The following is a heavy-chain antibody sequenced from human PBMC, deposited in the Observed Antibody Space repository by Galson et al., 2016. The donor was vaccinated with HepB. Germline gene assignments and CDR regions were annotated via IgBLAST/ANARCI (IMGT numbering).Heavy chain of an antibody. V-gene: IGHV3-23*01. CDR3: AKRHEYCPPVGCSVDS. D-gene: IGHD2/OR15-2a*01. CDR2: ISRSGDSP. CDR1: GFTFSRYG. Sequence: SLRLPCAGSGFTFSRYGMTWVRQAPGKGLEVVSSISRSGDSPDYAASVKGRFTISRDNSNNMLFLQMSSLRVDDTAVYYCAKRHEYCPPVGCSVDSWGQGTLVSVSS. J-gene: IGHJ4*02.